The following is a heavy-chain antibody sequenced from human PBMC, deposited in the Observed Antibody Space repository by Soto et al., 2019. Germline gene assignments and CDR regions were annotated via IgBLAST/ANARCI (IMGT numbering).Heavy chain of an antibody. J-gene: IGHJ6*03. CDR1: GGSFSGYY. V-gene: IGHV4-34*01. CDR3: ARRRTWYSSSSYMDV. CDR2: INHSGST. D-gene: IGHD6-6*01. Sequence: SETLSLTCAVYGGSFSGYYWSWIRQPPGKGLEWIGEINHSGSTNYNPSLKSRVTISVDTSKNQFSLKLSSVTAADTAVYYCARRRTWYSSSSYMDVWGKGTTVTVSS.